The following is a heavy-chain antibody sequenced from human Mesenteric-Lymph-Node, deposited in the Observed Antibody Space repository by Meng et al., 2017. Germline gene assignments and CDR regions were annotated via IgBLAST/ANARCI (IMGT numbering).Heavy chain of an antibody. CDR3: ARGQRSYSGSYPEWFDP. CDR2: IYYSGST. Sequence: GSGPGLVKPSQTLSLTCTVSGGSISSGDYYWSWIRQPPGKGLEWIGCIYYSGSTYYNPSLKGRVTISVDTSKNQFSLNLSSVTAADTAVYYCARGQRSYSGSYPEWFDPWGQGTLVTVSS. J-gene: IGHJ5*02. D-gene: IGHD1-26*01. CDR1: GGSISSGDYY. V-gene: IGHV4-30-4*01.